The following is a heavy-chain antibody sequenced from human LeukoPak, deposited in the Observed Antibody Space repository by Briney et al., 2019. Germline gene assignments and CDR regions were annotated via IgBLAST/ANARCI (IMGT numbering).Heavy chain of an antibody. CDR2: ISSSSYI. D-gene: IGHD1-26*01. J-gene: IGHJ4*02. Sequence: GGSLRLSCAASGFTFSSYSMNWVRQAPGKGLEWVSSISSSSYIYYADSVKGRFTISRDNAKNSLYLQMNSLRAEDTAVYYCARDSSYSQGFDYWGQGTLVTVSS. CDR3: ARDSSYSQGFDY. CDR1: GFTFSSYS. V-gene: IGHV3-21*01.